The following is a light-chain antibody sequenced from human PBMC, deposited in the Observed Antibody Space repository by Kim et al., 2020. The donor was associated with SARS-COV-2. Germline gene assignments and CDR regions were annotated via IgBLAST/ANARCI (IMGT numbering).Light chain of an antibody. Sequence: ALGPTVRIKGQGESVRSYYATWYPQKTGEAPILVIYGKNSRPSGIPDRFSGSSSGNTAALTITGTPAGDDADYYCNSRDSNDNVVFGGGTQLTVL. V-gene: IGLV3-19*01. CDR2: GKN. J-gene: IGLJ2*01. CDR3: NSRDSNDNVV. CDR1: SVRSYY.